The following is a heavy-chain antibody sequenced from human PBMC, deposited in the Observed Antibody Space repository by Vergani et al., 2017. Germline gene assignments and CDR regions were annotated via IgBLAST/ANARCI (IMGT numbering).Heavy chain of an antibody. D-gene: IGHD6-13*01. J-gene: IGHJ4*02. CDR3: ARHRGSSSWTLM. CDR2: IDPSDSYT. CDR1: GYSFTSYW. V-gene: IGHV5-10-1*03. Sequence: EVQLVQSGAEVKKPGESLRISCKGSGYSFTSYWINWVRQMPGKGLEWMGRIDPSDSYTNYSPSFQGHVTISADKSITTAYLQWSSLKASDTAMYYCARHRGSSSWTLMWGQGTLVTVSS.